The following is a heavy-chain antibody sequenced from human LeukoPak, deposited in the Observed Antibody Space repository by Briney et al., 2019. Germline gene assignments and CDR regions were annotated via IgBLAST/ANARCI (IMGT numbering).Heavy chain of an antibody. Sequence: GGSLRLSCGGSGFIFSNAWMNWVRQAPGKGLEWVGRIKSKPGGGTTDYAAPVKGRFTISRDDSKNTVFLQMNSLKTEDTAVYYCATGGINLDFWGQGTLVTVSS. CDR1: GFIFSNAW. D-gene: IGHD5-24*01. V-gene: IGHV3-15*07. CDR2: IKSKPGGGTT. CDR3: ATGGINLDF. J-gene: IGHJ4*02.